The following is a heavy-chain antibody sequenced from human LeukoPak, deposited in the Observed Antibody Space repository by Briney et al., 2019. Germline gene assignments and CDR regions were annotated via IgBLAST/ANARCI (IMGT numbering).Heavy chain of an antibody. V-gene: IGHV4-59*01. CDR1: GGSISSYY. Sequence: SETLSLTCTVSGGSISSYYWSWIRQPPGKGLEWIGYIYYSGSTNYNPSPKSRVTISVDTSKNQFSLKLSSVTAADTAVYYCARGAAGGYCSSTSCYNWFDPWGQGTLVTVSS. CDR3: ARGAAGGYCSSTSCYNWFDP. J-gene: IGHJ5*02. CDR2: IYYSGST. D-gene: IGHD2-2*01.